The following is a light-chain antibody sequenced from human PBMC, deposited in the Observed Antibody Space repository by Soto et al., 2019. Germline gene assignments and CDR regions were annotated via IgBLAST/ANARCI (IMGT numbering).Light chain of an antibody. Sequence: DIQMTQSPSSLSASVGDRVTITCQASQDINLYLNWYQHKPGKAPKLLNYDASNLERGVPSKFSGSESGTDFTFTISSLQPEDIATYYCQQFNNPPWTFGQGTKVEIK. V-gene: IGKV1-33*01. CDR1: QDINLY. J-gene: IGKJ1*01. CDR3: QQFNNPPWT. CDR2: DAS.